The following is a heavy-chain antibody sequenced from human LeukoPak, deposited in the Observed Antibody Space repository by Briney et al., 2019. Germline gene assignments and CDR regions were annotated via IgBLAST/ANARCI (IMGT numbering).Heavy chain of an antibody. CDR1: GGSVSSSY. D-gene: IGHD5-18*01. CDR3: ARLRGDRTAMVDY. J-gene: IGHJ4*02. Sequence: SETLSLTCTVSGGSVSSSYWSWIRQPPGKGLEWIGSISTFAGTDYNPSLRSRVTISVDTSKNQFSLTLSSVTAADTAVYFCARLRGDRTAMVDYWGQGTLVTVSS. CDR2: ISTFAGT. V-gene: IGHV4-4*09.